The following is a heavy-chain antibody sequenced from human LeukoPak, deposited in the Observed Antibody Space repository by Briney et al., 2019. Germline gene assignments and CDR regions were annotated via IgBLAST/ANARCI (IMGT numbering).Heavy chain of an antibody. D-gene: IGHD2-21*02. V-gene: IGHV1-2*06. CDR2: INPNSGGT. J-gene: IGHJ4*02. CDR3: ARDKGPIFCGGDCSYFDY. CDR1: GHTFTRYY. Sequence: ASVKVSCKASGHTFTRYYMHWVLQAPGQGLEWMERINPNSGGTNYSQKFQGRVTMTRDTSIITAYMELSRLRSDDTAVYYCARDKGPIFCGGDCSYFDYWGQGTLVTVSS.